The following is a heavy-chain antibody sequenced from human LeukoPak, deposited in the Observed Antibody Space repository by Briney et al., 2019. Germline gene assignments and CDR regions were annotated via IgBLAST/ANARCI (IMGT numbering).Heavy chain of an antibody. Sequence: GGSLRLSCAASGFTFSSYGMHWVRQAPGKGLEWVAVIWYDGSNKYYADSVKGRFAISRDNSKNTLYLQMNSLRAEDTAVYYCARDHDYDILTDDYYYYGMDVWGQGTTVTVSS. CDR2: IWYDGSNK. CDR1: GFTFSSYG. J-gene: IGHJ6*02. V-gene: IGHV3-33*01. D-gene: IGHD3-9*01. CDR3: ARDHDYDILTDDYYYYGMDV.